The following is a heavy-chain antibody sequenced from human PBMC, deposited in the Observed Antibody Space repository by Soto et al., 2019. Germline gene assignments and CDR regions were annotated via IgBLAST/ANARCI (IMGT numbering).Heavy chain of an antibody. CDR3: ARLEDQDYGDKRIFDY. J-gene: IGHJ4*02. CDR1: GYSFTSYW. V-gene: IGHV5-10-1*04. CDR2: IDPSDSYT. D-gene: IGHD4-17*01. Sequence: PGESLKISCKGSGYSFTSYWISWVRQMPGKGLEWMGRIDPSDSYTNYSPSFQGQVTISADKSISTAYLQWSSLKASDTAMYYCARLEDQDYGDKRIFDYWGQGTLVTVSS.